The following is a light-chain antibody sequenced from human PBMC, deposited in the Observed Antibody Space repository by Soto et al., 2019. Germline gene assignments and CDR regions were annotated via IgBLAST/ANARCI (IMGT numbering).Light chain of an antibody. CDR2: GAS. V-gene: IGKV3-20*01. J-gene: IGKJ1*01. CDR3: HQYGGSPQT. Sequence: EIVLTQSPGTLSLSPGERATLSCRASKSVSNYLAWYQLKPGQAPRLLIYGASSRATGIPDRFSGSGSGTDFTLTISRLEPEDFAVYYCHQYGGSPQTFGQGTKVDIK. CDR1: KSVSNY.